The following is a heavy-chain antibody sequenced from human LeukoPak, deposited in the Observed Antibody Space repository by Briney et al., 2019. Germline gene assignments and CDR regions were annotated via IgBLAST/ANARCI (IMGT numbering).Heavy chain of an antibody. CDR3: ARGSRRLADFHY. CDR2: ISYSGST. D-gene: IGHD1-26*01. V-gene: IGHV4-39*01. CDR1: GDSISSSDYY. Sequence: SETLSLTCTVSGDSISSSDYYCGWIRQPPGKGLGWIGTISYSGSTYYNPSLQSRVTISVDTSKNQFSLELSSVTAADTAVYYCARGSRRLADFHYWGQGTLVTVSS. J-gene: IGHJ4*02.